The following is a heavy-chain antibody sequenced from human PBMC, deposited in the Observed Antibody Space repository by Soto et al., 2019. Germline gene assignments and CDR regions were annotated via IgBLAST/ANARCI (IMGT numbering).Heavy chain of an antibody. J-gene: IGHJ5*02. CDR2: ISGSGGST. V-gene: IGHV3-23*01. CDR1: GFTFSSYA. D-gene: IGHD6-13*01. Sequence: EVQLLESGGGLVQPGGSLRLSCAASGFTFSSYAMSWVRQAPGKGLEWVSAISGSGGSTYYADSVKGRFTISRDNSKNTLYLQMNSLRAEDTAVYYCAKDAPSSAAGTPINWFDPWGQGTLVTVSS. CDR3: AKDAPSSAAGTPINWFDP.